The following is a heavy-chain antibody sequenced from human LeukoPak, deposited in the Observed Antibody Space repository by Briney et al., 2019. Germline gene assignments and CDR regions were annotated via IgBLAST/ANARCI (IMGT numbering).Heavy chain of an antibody. Sequence: SETLSLTCAVYGGPFSGYYWSWIRQPPGKGLEWIGEINHSGSTNYNPSLKSRVTISVDTSKNQFSLKLSSATAADTAVYYCARLYSSGWYNDAFDIWGQGTMVTVSS. D-gene: IGHD6-19*01. CDR3: ARLYSSGWYNDAFDI. J-gene: IGHJ3*02. CDR1: GGPFSGYY. CDR2: INHSGST. V-gene: IGHV4-34*01.